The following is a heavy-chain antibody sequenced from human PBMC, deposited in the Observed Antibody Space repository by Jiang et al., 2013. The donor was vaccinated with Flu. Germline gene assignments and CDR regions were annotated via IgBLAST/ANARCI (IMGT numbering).Heavy chain of an antibody. CDR1: GYTFTSYG. CDR3: ARVPLPQRYQLLLSDGHSLERHSWFDP. V-gene: IGHV1-18*01. Sequence: GAEVKKPGASVKVSCKASGYTFTSYGISWVRQAPGQGLEWMGWISAYNGNTNYAQKLQGRVTMTTDTSTSTAYMELRSLRSDDTAVYYCARVPLPQRYQLLLSDGHSLERHSWFDPWGQGTLVTVSS. D-gene: IGHD2-2*01. CDR2: ISAYNGNT. J-gene: IGHJ5*02.